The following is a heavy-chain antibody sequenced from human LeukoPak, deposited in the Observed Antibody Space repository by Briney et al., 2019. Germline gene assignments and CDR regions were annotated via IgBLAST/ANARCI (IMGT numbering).Heavy chain of an antibody. Sequence: EASVKVSGKASGYTFTDYAMQWVRQAPGQSLEWMGWINAGNGDTKYSQMFQGRVTITRDTSASTAYMELSSLRSEDTAVYYCARGRWVAPRQGYYLDYWGQGTLVTVSS. CDR1: GYTFTDYA. CDR3: ARGRWVAPRQGYYLDY. V-gene: IGHV1-3*01. CDR2: INAGNGDT. D-gene: IGHD5-12*01. J-gene: IGHJ4*02.